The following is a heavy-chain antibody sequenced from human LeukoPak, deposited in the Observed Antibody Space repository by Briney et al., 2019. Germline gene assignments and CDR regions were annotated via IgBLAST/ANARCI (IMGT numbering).Heavy chain of an antibody. V-gene: IGHV3-21*01. CDR3: ARVMGGQDAFDI. CDR1: GFTFSSYS. D-gene: IGHD2-15*01. J-gene: IGHJ3*02. CDR2: ISSSSYI. Sequence: GGSLRLSCAASGFTFSSYSMNWVRQAPGKGLEWVSSISSSSYIYYADSVKGRFTISRDNAKNSLYLQMNCLRAEDTAVYYCARVMGGQDAFDIWGQGTMVTVSS.